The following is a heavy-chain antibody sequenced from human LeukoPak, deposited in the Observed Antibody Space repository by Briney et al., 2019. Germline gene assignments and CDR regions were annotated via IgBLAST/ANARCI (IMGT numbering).Heavy chain of an antibody. CDR1: GYTFTSYG. J-gene: IGHJ6*02. CDR2: ISAYNGNT. V-gene: IGHV1-18*01. D-gene: IGHD3-9*01. Sequence: ASVKVSCKASGYTFTSYGISWVRQAPGQGLEWMGWISAYNGNTNYAQKLQGRVTMTTDTSTSTAYMELRSLRSDDTAVYYCARFEEIRYFDWLPPYGMDVWGQGTTVTVSS. CDR3: ARFEEIRYFDWLPPYGMDV.